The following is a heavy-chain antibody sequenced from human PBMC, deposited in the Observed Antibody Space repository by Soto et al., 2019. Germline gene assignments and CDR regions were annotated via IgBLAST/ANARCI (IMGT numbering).Heavy chain of an antibody. Sequence: PSQTLSLTXIVSGGSITSYHWSWVRQFLGEGLEWSSYTSYTGNTDYNASLKSRGTISMDTSKYQLSLKLTSMTAADTAVYYCARDMHDGFTHYFYPLGQGTLVSVSS. CDR1: GGSITSYH. V-gene: IGHV4-59*01. D-gene: IGHD1-26*01. CDR2: TSYTGNT. CDR3: ARDMHDGFTHYFYP. J-gene: IGHJ5*02.